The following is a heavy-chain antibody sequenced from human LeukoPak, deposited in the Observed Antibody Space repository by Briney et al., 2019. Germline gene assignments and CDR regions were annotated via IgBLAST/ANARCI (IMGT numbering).Heavy chain of an antibody. CDR2: ISAYNGNT. CDR3: ARVEYQLLGYMDV. V-gene: IGHV1-18*01. J-gene: IGHJ6*03. D-gene: IGHD2-2*01. Sequence: RXAPGQGLEWMGWISAYNGNTNYAQKLQGRVTMTTDTSTSTAYMELRSLRSDDTAVYYCARVEYQLLGYMDVWGKGTTVTVSS.